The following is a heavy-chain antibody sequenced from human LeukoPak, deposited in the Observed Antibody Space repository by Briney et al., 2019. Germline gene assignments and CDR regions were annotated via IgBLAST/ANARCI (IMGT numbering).Heavy chain of an antibody. CDR3: ASSHDDFWSGYPN. V-gene: IGHV4-39*01. CDR2: IYYSGSI. Sequence: PSETLSLTCTVSGGSISSSSYYWGWIRQPPGKGLEWIGTIYYSGSIYYKASLKSRVTISVDASKNQFSLKLTSVTAADTAVYYCASSHDDFWSGYPNWGQGTLVTVSS. D-gene: IGHD3-3*01. J-gene: IGHJ4*02. CDR1: GGSISSSSYY.